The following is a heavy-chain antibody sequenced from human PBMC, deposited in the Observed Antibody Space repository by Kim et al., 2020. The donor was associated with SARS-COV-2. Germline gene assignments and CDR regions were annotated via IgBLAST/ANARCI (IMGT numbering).Heavy chain of an antibody. CDR1: GYTFTSYA. CDR3: ARAGYSSSWYWASVGSGWLSQGGEKYYFDY. Sequence: ASVKVSCKASGYTFTSYAMNWVRQAPGQGLEWMGWINTNTGNPTYAQGFTGRFVFSLDTSVSTAYLQISSLKAEDTAVYYCARAGYSSSWYWASVGSGWLSQGGEKYYFDYWGQGTLVTVSS. V-gene: IGHV7-4-1*02. D-gene: IGHD6-13*01. J-gene: IGHJ4*02. CDR2: INTNTGNP.